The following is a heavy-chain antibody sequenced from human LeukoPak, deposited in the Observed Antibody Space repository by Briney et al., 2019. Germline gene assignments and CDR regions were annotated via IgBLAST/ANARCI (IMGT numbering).Heavy chain of an antibody. CDR1: GFTVSSNY. CDR2: IYSGGST. J-gene: IGHJ5*02. V-gene: IGHV3-66*02. CDR3: ARVKQWLVRVGWFDP. D-gene: IGHD6-19*01. Sequence: GGSLRLSCAASGFTVSSNYMSWVRQAPGKGLEWVSVIYSGGSTYYADSVKGRFTISRDNSKNTLYLQMNSRRAEDTAVYYCARVKQWLVRVGWFDPWGQGTLVTVSS.